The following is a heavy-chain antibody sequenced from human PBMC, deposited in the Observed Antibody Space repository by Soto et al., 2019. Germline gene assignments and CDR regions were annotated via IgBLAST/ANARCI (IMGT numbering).Heavy chain of an antibody. Sequence: GSLRLSCAASGFTFSSYGMHWVHQAPGKGLEWVAVISYDGSNKYYADSVKGRFTISRDNSKNTLYLQMNSLRAEDTAVYYCAKVLKGIAVAGRGDAFDIWGQGTMVTVSS. CDR2: ISYDGSNK. J-gene: IGHJ3*02. V-gene: IGHV3-30*18. CDR1: GFTFSSYG. CDR3: AKVLKGIAVAGRGDAFDI. D-gene: IGHD6-19*01.